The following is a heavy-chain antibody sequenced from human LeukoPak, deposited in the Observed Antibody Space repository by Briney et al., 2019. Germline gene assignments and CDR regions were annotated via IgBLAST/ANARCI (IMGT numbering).Heavy chain of an antibody. CDR2: IYTSGST. V-gene: IGHV4-4*07. CDR1: GGSISSYY. Sequence: SETLSLTCTVSGGSISSYYWSWIRQPAGKGLEWIGRIYTSGSTNYNPSLKSRVTISVDKSKNQFSLKLSSVTAADTAVYCCARVHRTPIYGDSIYWYFDLWGRGTLVTVSS. CDR3: ARVHRTPIYGDSIYWYFDL. D-gene: IGHD4-17*01. J-gene: IGHJ2*01.